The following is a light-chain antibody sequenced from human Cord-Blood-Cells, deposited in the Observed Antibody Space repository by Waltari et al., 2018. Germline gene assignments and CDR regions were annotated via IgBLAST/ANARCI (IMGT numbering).Light chain of an antibody. J-gene: IGKJ5*01. CDR2: DAS. CDR1: QDISNY. Sequence: DIQVTQSPSSLSSSVGDRVTITCPASQDISNYLNWYQQKPGKAPKLLIYDASNLEKGVPSRFSGSGSGTDFTLTISSLQPEDIATYYCQQYDNPPSTFGQGTRLEIK. CDR3: QQYDNPPST. V-gene: IGKV1-33*01.